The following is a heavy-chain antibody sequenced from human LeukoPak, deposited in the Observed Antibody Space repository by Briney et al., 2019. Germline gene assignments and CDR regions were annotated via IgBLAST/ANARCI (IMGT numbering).Heavy chain of an antibody. D-gene: IGHD3-10*01. CDR1: GGSFSGYY. CDR3: ARKVYYYGSGSYYNTLYYFDY. CDR2: INHSGST. J-gene: IGHJ4*02. V-gene: IGHV4-34*01. Sequence: SETLSLTCAVYGGSFSGYYWSWIRQPPGKGLEWIGEINHSGSTNYNPSLKSRVSISVDRSKKQFSLKLSSVTAADTAVYYCARKVYYYGSGSYYNTLYYFDYWGQGTLVTVSS.